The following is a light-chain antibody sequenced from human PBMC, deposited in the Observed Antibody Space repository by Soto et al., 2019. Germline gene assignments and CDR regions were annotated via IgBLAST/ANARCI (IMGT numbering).Light chain of an antibody. CDR2: DAS. J-gene: IGKJ3*01. CDR1: QNVSTY. Sequence: EIVLTQFPATLSLSPGERVTLSCRASQNVSTYLAWYQQKPGQAPRLLIYDASDRATGIPARFSGSGSGTDFTLTISSTEPEDSAVYYCQQRTNWLTFGPGTKVVIK. CDR3: QQRTNWLT. V-gene: IGKV3-11*01.